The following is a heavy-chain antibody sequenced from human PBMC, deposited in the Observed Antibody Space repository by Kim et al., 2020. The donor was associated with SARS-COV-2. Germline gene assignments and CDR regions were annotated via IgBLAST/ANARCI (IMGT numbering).Heavy chain of an antibody. CDR3: ARGVELLLDY. J-gene: IGHJ4*02. CDR2: NT. Sequence: NTKYSQKFQGRVTITRDTSASTAYMELSSLRSEDTAVYYCARGVELLLDYWGQGTLVTVSS. D-gene: IGHD2-15*01. V-gene: IGHV1-3*01.